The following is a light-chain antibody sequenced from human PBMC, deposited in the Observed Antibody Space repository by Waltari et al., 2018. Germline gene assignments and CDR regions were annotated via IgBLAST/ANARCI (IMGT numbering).Light chain of an antibody. CDR2: LAS. CDR1: QPVLYSANNKNY. V-gene: IGKV4-1*01. Sequence: DIVMTQSPDSLAVSLCERATIHCKSSQPVLYSANNKNYLAWYQQKPGQPPKLLIYLASTRESGVPDRFSGSGSGTDFTLTISSLQAEDVAVYYCHQFYVAPHTFGQGTRLVIK. J-gene: IGKJ2*01. CDR3: HQFYVAPHT.